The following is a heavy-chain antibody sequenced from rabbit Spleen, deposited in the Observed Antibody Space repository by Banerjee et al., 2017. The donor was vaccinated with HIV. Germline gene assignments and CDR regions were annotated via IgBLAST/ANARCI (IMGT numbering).Heavy chain of an antibody. D-gene: IGHD1-1*01. V-gene: IGHV1S45*01. CDR1: GFSFSSSHW. CDR3: ARGGDIGIFSGGVSMNL. CDR2: IYIASGKT. Sequence: QEQLEESGGDLVKPEGSLTLTCTASGFSFSSSHWICWVRQAPGKGLEWIGCIYIASGKTYDASWAKGRFTISETSSTTVTLQLTNLTAADTAIYFCARGGDIGIFSGGVSMNLWGQGTLVTVS. J-gene: IGHJ4*01.